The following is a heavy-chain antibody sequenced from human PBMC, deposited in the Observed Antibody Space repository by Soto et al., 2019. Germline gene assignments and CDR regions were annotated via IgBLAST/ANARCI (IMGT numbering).Heavy chain of an antibody. CDR3: ARSVVVPAAMAHFYYYYGMDV. CDR1: GYSFTSYW. D-gene: IGHD2-2*01. V-gene: IGHV5-51*01. CDR2: IYPGDSDT. Sequence: ESLKISCKGSGYSFTSYWIGWVRQMPGKGLEWMGIIYPGDSDTRYGPSFQGQVTISADKSISTAYLQWSSLKASDTAMYYCARSVVVPAAMAHFYYYYGMDVWGQGTTVTVSS. J-gene: IGHJ6*02.